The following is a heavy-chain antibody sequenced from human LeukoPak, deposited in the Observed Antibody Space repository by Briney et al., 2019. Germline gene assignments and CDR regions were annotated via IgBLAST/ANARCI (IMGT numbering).Heavy chain of an antibody. V-gene: IGHV3-23*01. J-gene: IGHJ4*02. D-gene: IGHD2/OR15-2a*01. CDR2: ISSNGVHT. Sequence: GGSLRLSCPASGLTFSSCSMTWVRQAPGKGLEWVSSISSNGVHTFYADSVKGRFTISRDNSQSTLYLQLSSLRAEDTAIYYCAKDYISKIKLATDDWGQGTLVTVSS. CDR1: GLTFSSCS. CDR3: AKDYISKIKLATDD.